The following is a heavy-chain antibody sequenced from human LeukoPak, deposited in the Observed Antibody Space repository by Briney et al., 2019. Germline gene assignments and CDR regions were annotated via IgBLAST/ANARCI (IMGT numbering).Heavy chain of an antibody. CDR1: VPTFSRYW. V-gene: IGHV3-74*01. CDR2: VKSDGSDT. Sequence: GGSLRLSCAASVPTFSRYWMRGVRQAQGRGLVWVARVKSDGSDTIYADSVKGRFTISRDNAKNTLYLQMDSLRAEDTAVYYCTTGIGNYYYYWGQGTLVTVAS. CDR3: TTGIGNYYYY. J-gene: IGHJ4*02. D-gene: IGHD3-10*01.